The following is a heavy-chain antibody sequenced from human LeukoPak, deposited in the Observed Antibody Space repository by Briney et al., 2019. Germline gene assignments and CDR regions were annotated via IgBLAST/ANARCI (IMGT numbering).Heavy chain of an antibody. CDR1: GFTFSSYG. J-gene: IGHJ4*02. CDR2: ITGTGGST. D-gene: IGHD3-10*01. Sequence: GGSLRLSCTASGFTFSSYGMGWFRQAPGKGLEWFSVITGTGGSTYYADSVKGRFTISRDNSKNTLSLQMNSLRAADTAVYYCAKAHIGSGSVYYFDYWGQGTLVTVSS. V-gene: IGHV3-23*01. CDR3: AKAHIGSGSVYYFDY.